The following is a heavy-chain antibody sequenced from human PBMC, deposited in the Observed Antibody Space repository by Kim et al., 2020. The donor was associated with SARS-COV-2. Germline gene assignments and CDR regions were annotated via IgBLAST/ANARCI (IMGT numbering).Heavy chain of an antibody. V-gene: IGHV1-46*01. J-gene: IGHJ4*02. D-gene: IGHD3-22*01. Sequence: FQGRVTMTRDTSTSTVYMELSSLRSEDTAVYYCARAPGGVYDSSGSTFDYWGQGTLVTVSS. CDR3: ARAPGGVYDSSGSTFDY.